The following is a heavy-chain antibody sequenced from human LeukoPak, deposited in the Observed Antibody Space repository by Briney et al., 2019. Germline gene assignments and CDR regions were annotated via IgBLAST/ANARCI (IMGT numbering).Heavy chain of an antibody. D-gene: IGHD3-22*01. CDR2: ISGSGGST. CDR1: GFTFSSYA. J-gene: IGHJ4*02. CDR3: AKEGLDSSGYKGYFDY. V-gene: IGHV3-23*01. Sequence: GGSLRLSCAASGFTFSSYAMSWVRQAPGKGLEWVSAISGSGGSTYYADSVKGRFTISGDNSKNTLYLQMNSLRAEDTAVYYCAKEGLDSSGYKGYFDYWGQGTLVTVSS.